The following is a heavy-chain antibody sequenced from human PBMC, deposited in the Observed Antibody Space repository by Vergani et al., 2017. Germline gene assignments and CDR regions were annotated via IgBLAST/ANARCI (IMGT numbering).Heavy chain of an antibody. CDR3: ARGTSDDGSGWYSDWFDP. J-gene: IGHJ5*02. CDR1: GYTFTSYA. D-gene: IGHD6-19*01. CDR2: INAGNGNT. V-gene: IGHV1-3*01. Sequence: QVQLVQSGAEVKKPGASVKVSCKASGYTFTSYAMHWVRQAPGQRLEWMGWINAGNGNTKYSQKFQGRVTITRDTSASTAYMELSSLRSEDTAVYYCARGTSDDGSGWYSDWFDPWGQGTLVTVSS.